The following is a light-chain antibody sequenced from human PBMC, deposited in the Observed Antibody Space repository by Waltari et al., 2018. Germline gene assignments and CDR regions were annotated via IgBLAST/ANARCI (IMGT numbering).Light chain of an antibody. J-gene: IGKJ2*01. CDR2: HAS. Sequence: EIVMTQSPATLSVSPGERATLSCRASQSIGTSLAWFQQKPGQAPRLLIYHASTRATGIPARLSGSGSGTEFTLTINSLEAEDAATYYCHQTSNLPYTFGQGTKLEIK. V-gene: IGKV3-15*01. CDR1: QSIGTS. CDR3: HQTSNLPYT.